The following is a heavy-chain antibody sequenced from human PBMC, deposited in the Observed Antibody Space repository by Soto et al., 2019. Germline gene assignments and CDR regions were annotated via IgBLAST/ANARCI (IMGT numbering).Heavy chain of an antibody. D-gene: IGHD2-15*01. Sequence: GVSLRLSCAASGFTFSSYGMHWVRQAPGKGLEWVAVIWYDGSNKYYADSVKGRFTISRDNSKNTLYLQMNSLRAEDTAVYYCASEAHCSGGSCHLDHWGQGTRVTVSP. J-gene: IGHJ4*02. CDR3: ASEAHCSGGSCHLDH. CDR1: GFTFSSYG. V-gene: IGHV3-33*01. CDR2: IWYDGSNK.